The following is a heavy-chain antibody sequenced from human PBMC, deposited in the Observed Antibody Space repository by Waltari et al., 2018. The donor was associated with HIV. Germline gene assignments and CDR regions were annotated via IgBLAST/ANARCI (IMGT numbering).Heavy chain of an antibody. CDR1: GGHVSTYY. Sequence: QVKLQESGPGLVKPSETLSLNCSGSGGHVSTYYWNWIRQPPGKGLEWIGGIFYSGSTSYSPSFRSRVTMSIDTSKDYFSLRLDSVTAADTALYYCARRPVIPSTIRNAFDVWSQGTMVTVSS. D-gene: IGHD2-2*01. CDR2: IFYSGST. V-gene: IGHV4-59*02. J-gene: IGHJ3*01. CDR3: ARRPVIPSTIRNAFDV.